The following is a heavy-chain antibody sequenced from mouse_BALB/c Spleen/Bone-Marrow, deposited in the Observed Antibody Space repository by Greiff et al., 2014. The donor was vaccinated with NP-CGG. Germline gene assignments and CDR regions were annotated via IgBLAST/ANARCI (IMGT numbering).Heavy chain of an antibody. CDR1: GYTFTSYW. J-gene: IGHJ2*01. CDR2: INPSTGYT. CDR3: ARSGGYDGFSY. V-gene: IGHV1-7*01. D-gene: IGHD2-2*01. Sequence: QVQLQQSGAELAKPGASVKMSCKASGYTFTSYWMHWVKQRPGQGLEWIGYINPSTGYTEYNQKFKDKATLTAYKSSSTAYMQLSSMTSEDSAVYYCARSGGYDGFSYWGQGTTLTVSS.